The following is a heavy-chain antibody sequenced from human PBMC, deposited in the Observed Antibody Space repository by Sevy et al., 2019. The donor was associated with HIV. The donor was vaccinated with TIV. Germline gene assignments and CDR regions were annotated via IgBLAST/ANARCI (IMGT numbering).Heavy chain of an antibody. CDR1: GFAFYDYS. CDR2: LSFGCGKI. CDR3: AREGGTRPHDY. V-gene: IGHV3-23*01. Sequence: GGSLRLSCAASGFAFYDYSMSWIRQAPGKGLEWVATLSFGCGKINYADSVKGRFTISRDNSKNSFYLQMDTLRVEDTALYYCAREGGTRPHDYWGQGTRVTVSS. J-gene: IGHJ4*02. D-gene: IGHD2-8*01.